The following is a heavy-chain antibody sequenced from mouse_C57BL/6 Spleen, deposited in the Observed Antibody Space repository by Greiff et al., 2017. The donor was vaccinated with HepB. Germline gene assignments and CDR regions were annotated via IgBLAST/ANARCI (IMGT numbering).Heavy chain of an antibody. V-gene: IGHV1-80*01. Sequence: QVQLQQSGAELVKPGASVKISCKASGYAFSSYWMNWVKQRPGKGLEWIGQIYPGDGDTNYNGKFKGKATLTADKSSSTAYMQLSSLTSEDSAVYFCARRASNYGSSLYYFDYWGQGTTLTVSS. J-gene: IGHJ2*01. CDR2: IYPGDGDT. D-gene: IGHD1-1*01. CDR1: GYAFSSYW. CDR3: ARRASNYGSSLYYFDY.